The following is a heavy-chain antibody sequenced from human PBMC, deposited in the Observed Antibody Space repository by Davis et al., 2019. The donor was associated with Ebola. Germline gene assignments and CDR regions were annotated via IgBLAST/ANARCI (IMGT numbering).Heavy chain of an antibody. CDR1: GGTFSSYA. CDR3: ARDFIVPYGYNWFDP. V-gene: IGHV1-69*05. J-gene: IGHJ5*02. CDR2: IIPIFGTA. Sequence: SVKVSCKASGGTFSSYAISWVRQAPGQGLEWMGGIIPIFGTANYAQKFQGRVTMTRDTSTSTAYMELRSLRSDDTAVYYCARDFIVPYGYNWFDPWGQGTLVTVSS. D-gene: IGHD2-8*01.